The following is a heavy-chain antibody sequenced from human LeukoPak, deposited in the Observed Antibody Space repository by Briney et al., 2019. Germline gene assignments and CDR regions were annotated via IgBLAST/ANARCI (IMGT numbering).Heavy chain of an antibody. D-gene: IGHD6-6*01. CDR2: ISHDGRDT. V-gene: IGHV3-30*04. CDR1: GFTFSTFP. Sequence: GGSLRLSCEASGFTFSTFPMHWVRQTTDKRLEWVAVISHDGRDTYYADSVKGRFTISRDNSKNTLYLQMNSLSPEDTAVVYCARVGRVSIYPSYMDVWGKGTTVIVSS. CDR3: ARVGRVSIYPSYMDV. J-gene: IGHJ6*03.